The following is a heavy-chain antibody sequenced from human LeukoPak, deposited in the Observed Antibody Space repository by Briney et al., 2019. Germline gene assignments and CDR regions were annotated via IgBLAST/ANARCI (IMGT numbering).Heavy chain of an antibody. CDR2: INPGDSET. J-gene: IGHJ4*02. V-gene: IGHV5-51*01. CDR3: ARRMVRGVPLDCFDY. Sequence: GESLKISCKGSGYRFSSFWIAWVRQMPGKGLEWMGIINPGDSETRYSPSFQGQVTFSADKSTNIAYLQWSSLKASDTATYYCARRMVRGVPLDCFDYWGQGTLVSVSS. D-gene: IGHD3-10*01. CDR1: GYRFSSFW.